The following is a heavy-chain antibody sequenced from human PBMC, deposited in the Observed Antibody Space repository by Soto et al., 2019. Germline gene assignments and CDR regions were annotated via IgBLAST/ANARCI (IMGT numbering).Heavy chain of an antibody. CDR2: IKDDGSEI. D-gene: IGHD2-15*01. Sequence: ELQLVESGGGLVQPGGSLRLSCAASGFAFTNYWMTWVRQAPGKGLEWVANIKDDGSEISYVDSVKGRFTISRDNAQNSLFLQMNSLRVEDSAMYFCARPYCSGVTCFSPPDYWGQGTLVTVSP. V-gene: IGHV3-7*01. CDR3: ARPYCSGVTCFSPPDY. CDR1: GFAFTNYW. J-gene: IGHJ4*02.